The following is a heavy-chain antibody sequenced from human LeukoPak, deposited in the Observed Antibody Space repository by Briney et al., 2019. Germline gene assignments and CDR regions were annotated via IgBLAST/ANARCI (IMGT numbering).Heavy chain of an antibody. CDR2: IYYSGST. Sequence: SEALSLTCTVSGGSISSSSYYWGWIRQPPGKGLEWIGSIYYSGSTYYNPSLKSRVTISVDTSKNRFSLKLSSVTAADTAVYYCARDRYYDNSPLDYWGQGTLVTVSS. J-gene: IGHJ4*02. CDR1: GGSISSSSYY. D-gene: IGHD3-9*01. V-gene: IGHV4-39*07. CDR3: ARDRYYDNSPLDY.